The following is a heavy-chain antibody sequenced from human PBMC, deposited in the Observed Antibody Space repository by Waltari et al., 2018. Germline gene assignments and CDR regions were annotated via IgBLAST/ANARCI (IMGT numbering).Heavy chain of an antibody. J-gene: IGHJ3*02. CDR3: ARRFLGPRLKHAFDI. CDR1: GYRFTSLL. CDR2: IYPGDADT. Sequence: EVQLVQSGAEVKKPGESLKISCKGSGYRFTSLLIGWVCQLSGKGLEWMGFIYPGDADTRDSPSFQGQVTISADKSISTAYLQWSSLKASDTAMYYCARRFLGPRLKHAFDIWGQGTMVTVSS. D-gene: IGHD5-12*01. V-gene: IGHV5-51*01.